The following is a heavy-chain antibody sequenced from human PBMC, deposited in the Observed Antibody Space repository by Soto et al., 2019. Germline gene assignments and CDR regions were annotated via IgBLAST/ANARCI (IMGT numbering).Heavy chain of an antibody. D-gene: IGHD3-22*01. V-gene: IGHV1-69*06. Sequence: SVNVSFKASGGTFSSYSISWVRQAPGQWREWMGGIIPFFGTANYAQKFQGRVTITADKSTSTAYMELSSLRSEDTAVYYCAGTLNYYDRSGYCYVPFNYWGHATLVNAST. CDR1: GGTFSSYS. CDR2: IIPFFGTA. J-gene: IGHJ4*01. CDR3: AGTLNYYDRSGYCYVPFNY.